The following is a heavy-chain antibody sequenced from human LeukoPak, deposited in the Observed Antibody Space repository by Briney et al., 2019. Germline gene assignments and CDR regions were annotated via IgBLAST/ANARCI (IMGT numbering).Heavy chain of an antibody. D-gene: IGHD3-22*01. CDR2: MNPNSGNT. V-gene: IGHV1-8*01. J-gene: IGHJ4*02. Sequence: ASVKVSCKASGYTFTSYDINWVRQATGQGLEWMGWMNPNSGNTGYAQRFQGRVTMTRNTSISTAYMELSSLRSEDTAVFYCARGGPYYDSSRANDLNYWGQGTLVTVSS. CDR1: GYTFTSYD. CDR3: ARGGPYYDSSRANDLNY.